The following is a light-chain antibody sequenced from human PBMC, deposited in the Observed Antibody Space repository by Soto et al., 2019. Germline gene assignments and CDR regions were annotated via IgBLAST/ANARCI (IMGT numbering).Light chain of an antibody. Sequence: DIQMHESPSTLSGPVGDRDTITCGASQTISSWLAWYQQKPGKAPKLLIYKASTLKSGVPSRFSGSGSGTEFTLTISSLQPDEFATYYCQPYNSYSEAFGQGTKVDIK. V-gene: IGKV1-5*03. CDR3: QPYNSYSEA. CDR1: QTISSW. J-gene: IGKJ1*01. CDR2: KAS.